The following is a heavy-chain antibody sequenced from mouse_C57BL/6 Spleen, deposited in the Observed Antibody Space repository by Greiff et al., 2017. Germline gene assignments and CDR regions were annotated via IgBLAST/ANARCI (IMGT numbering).Heavy chain of an antibody. V-gene: IGHV2-3*01. D-gene: IGHD1-1*01. CDR2: IWGDGST. CDR1: GFSLTSYG. CDR3: AKPRIYYGSSSGYWYFDV. J-gene: IGHJ1*03. Sequence: QVQLKESGPGLVAPSQSLSITCTVSGFSLTSYGVSWVRPPPGKGLEWLGVIWGDGSTNYHSALISSLSLSKDTSKSQVFLKLNSLQTDDTATYYCAKPRIYYGSSSGYWYFDVWGTGTTVTVSS.